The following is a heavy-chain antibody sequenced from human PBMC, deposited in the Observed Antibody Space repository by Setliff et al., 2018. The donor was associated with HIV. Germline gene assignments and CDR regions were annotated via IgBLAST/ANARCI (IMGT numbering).Heavy chain of an antibody. V-gene: IGHV1-24*01. D-gene: IGHD2-21*01. CDR2: FDPEDGET. J-gene: IGHJ4*02. CDR3: AVVNKVTDFEY. CDR1: GYTLTELS. Sequence: ASVKVSCKISGYTLTELSIHWVRQAPGKGLEWMANFDPEDGETFYAQKFQGRLTMTEDPSTDTAYMELSSLRSDDTAMYYCAVVNKVTDFEYWGQGAMVTVSS.